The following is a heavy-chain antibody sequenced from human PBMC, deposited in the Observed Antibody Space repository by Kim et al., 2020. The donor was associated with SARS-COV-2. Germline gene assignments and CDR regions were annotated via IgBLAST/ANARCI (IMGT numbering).Heavy chain of an antibody. CDR3: ARGNSIVTSSGYYYYMDV. V-gene: IGHV4-34*01. J-gene: IGHJ6*03. Sequence: SETLSLTCAVYGGSFSGYYWSWIRQPPGKGLEWIGEINHSGSTNYNPSLKSRVTISVDTSKNQFSLKLSSVTAADTAVYYCARGNSIVTSSGYYYYMDVWGKGATVTVSS. CDR2: INHSGST. D-gene: IGHD2-15*01. CDR1: GGSFSGYY.